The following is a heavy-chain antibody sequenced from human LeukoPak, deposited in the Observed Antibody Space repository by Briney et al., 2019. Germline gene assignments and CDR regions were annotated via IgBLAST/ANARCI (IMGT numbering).Heavy chain of an antibody. CDR2: ISGSGDST. CDR3: AKPPGSYYYYGMDV. Sequence: GGCLRLSCAASGFTFSNYAMSWVRQARGKGLEWDSAISGSGDSTYYADSVKGRFTISRDNSKNILYLQVNSLRAEDTAVYCCAKPPGSYYYYGMDVWGQGTTVTVSS. J-gene: IGHJ6*02. V-gene: IGHV3-23*01. CDR1: GFTFSNYA. D-gene: IGHD1-26*01.